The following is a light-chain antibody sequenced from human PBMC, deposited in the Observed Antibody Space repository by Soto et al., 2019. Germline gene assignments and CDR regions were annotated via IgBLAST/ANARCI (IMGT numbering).Light chain of an antibody. J-gene: IGKJ3*01. CDR1: QSVASSY. CDR3: QHYGTSPLT. V-gene: IGKV3-20*01. Sequence: VLTQPPGTLSLSPGERATLSCRASQSVASSYLAWYQQKPGQAPRLLIYGASSRATGIPDRFSGSGSGTDFTLTITRLEPEDFAVYYCQHYGTSPLTFGPGTKVDIK. CDR2: GAS.